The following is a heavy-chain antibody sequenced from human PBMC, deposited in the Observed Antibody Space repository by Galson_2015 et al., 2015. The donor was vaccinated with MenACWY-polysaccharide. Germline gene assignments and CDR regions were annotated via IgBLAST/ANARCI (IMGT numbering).Heavy chain of an antibody. CDR3: ARHGGVTMVRGVLYAFDI. D-gene: IGHD3-10*01. J-gene: IGHJ3*02. CDR1: GGSVSSSY. Sequence: SETLSLTCTVSGGSVSSSYWSWIRQSPGKGPEWIGYIYYSGITNYNPSLKSRVTISMDASKNQFSLRVNSVTAADTAVYYCARHGGVTMVRGVLYAFDIWGRGTMVAVSS. CDR2: IYYSGIT. V-gene: IGHV4-59*08.